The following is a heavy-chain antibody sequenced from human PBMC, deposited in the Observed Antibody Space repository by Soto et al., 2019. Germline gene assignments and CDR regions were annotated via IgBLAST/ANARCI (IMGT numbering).Heavy chain of an antibody. Sequence: EVELVESGGDLVQPGGSLRLSCGASGFRFSSYWMSWVRQAPGKGLEWVANMNQDGSAKYYVGSVKGRFTISRDNAKNSMYLQMNRLKVEDSAVYFWARDSSGSQPLDLWGQGAQVPGSS. CDR3: ARDSSGSQPLDL. V-gene: IGHV3-7*01. D-gene: IGHD6-19*01. CDR1: GFRFSSYW. CDR2: MNQDGSAK. J-gene: IGHJ5*02.